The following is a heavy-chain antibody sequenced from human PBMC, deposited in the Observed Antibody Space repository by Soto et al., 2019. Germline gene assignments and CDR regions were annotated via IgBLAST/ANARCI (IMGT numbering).Heavy chain of an antibody. V-gene: IGHV3-48*04. CDR2: ISSSSSTI. CDR1: GFTFSSYS. CDR3: ARGRSNDYFDY. J-gene: IGHJ4*02. Sequence: GGSLRLSCAASGFTFSSYSMNWVRQAPGKGLEWVSYISSSSSTIYYADSVKGRFTMSRDNAKNSLYLQMNSLRAEDTAVYYCARGRSNDYFDYWGQGTLVTVSS. D-gene: IGHD2-15*01.